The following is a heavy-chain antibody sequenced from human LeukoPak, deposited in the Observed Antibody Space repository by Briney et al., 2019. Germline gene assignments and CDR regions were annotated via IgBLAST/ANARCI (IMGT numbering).Heavy chain of an antibody. CDR1: GGSISSGGYY. CDR2: IYYSGNT. Sequence: SETLSLTCTVSGGSISSGGYYWSWIRQHPGKGLEWIGYIYYSGNTYYNPSHKSRVTISVDTSKNQFSLKLSSVTAADTAVYYCARGLEYGDYFDYWGQGTLVTVSS. V-gene: IGHV4-31*03. D-gene: IGHD2-8*01. J-gene: IGHJ4*02. CDR3: ARGLEYGDYFDY.